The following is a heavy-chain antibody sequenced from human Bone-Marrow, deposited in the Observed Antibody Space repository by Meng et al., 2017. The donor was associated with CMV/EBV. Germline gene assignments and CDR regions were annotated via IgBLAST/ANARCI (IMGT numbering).Heavy chain of an antibody. Sequence: SLGLSWSASGFTFGDYCVSWVRQAPGKGVEWVSGIHWNGGSTGYADSVKGRFTISRDNAKNSLYLQMNSLRAEDTALYYCARGIDYWGQGTLVTVSS. V-gene: IGHV3-20*04. CDR2: IHWNGGST. CDR1: GFTFGDYC. CDR3: ARGIDY. J-gene: IGHJ4*02.